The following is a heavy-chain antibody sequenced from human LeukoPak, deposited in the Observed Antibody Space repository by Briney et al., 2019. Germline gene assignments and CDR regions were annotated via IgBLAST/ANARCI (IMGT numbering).Heavy chain of an antibody. CDR2: IYYSGST. CDR3: ATGYSSSWAFFQH. CDR1: GGSISSYY. J-gene: IGHJ1*01. V-gene: IGHV4-59*01. Sequence: KPSETLSLTCTVSGGSISSYYWSWIRQPPGKGLEWIGYIYYSGSTNYNPSLKSRVTISVDTSKNQFSLKLSSVTAADTAVYYCATGYSSSWAFFQHWGQGTLVTVSS. D-gene: IGHD6-13*01.